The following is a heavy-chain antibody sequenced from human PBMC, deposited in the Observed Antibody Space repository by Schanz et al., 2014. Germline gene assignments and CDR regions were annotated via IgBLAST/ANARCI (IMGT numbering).Heavy chain of an antibody. CDR2: IYHSGST. Sequence: QVQLQESGPGLVKPSGTLSLTCAVSGDSISSSNWWSWVRQPPGKGLGWIGEIYHSGSTNYKPSLKGGITISVDKSKTQFSLKLSSVTAADTAVYYCARRRGIRGLLVDYWGQGTLVTVSS. CDR1: GDSISSSNW. V-gene: IGHV4-4*02. CDR3: ARRRGIRGLLVDY. D-gene: IGHD3-10*01. J-gene: IGHJ4*02.